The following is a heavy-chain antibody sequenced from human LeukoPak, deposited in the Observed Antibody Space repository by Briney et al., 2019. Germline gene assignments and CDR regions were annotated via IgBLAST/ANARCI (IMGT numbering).Heavy chain of an antibody. Sequence: GGSLRLSCAASGFNISNYWMTWVRQAPGMGLQWVANIKEDGGQKYYVDSVKGRFTISRDNPKNSLYLHLSRLRAEDTAVYFCARVSTHYDLDFFDFWGQGTLLTVSS. V-gene: IGHV3-7*04. CDR1: GFNISNYW. D-gene: IGHD5-12*01. J-gene: IGHJ4*02. CDR2: IKEDGGQK. CDR3: ARVSTHYDLDFFDF.